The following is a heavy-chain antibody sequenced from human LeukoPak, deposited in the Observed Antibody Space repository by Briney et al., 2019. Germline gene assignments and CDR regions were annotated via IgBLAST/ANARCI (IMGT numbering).Heavy chain of an antibody. J-gene: IGHJ6*03. CDR2: TSFDESDI. CDR3: ARGGTYYCQYCYMDV. V-gene: IGHV3-30*01. Sequence: GGPLTLSRAASQFTFSSHAMIWVARAPGKGLDWWADTSFDESDINYADSVKGRFTISRDKSNNTLFLQMDSVTADDTAVYYCARGGTYYCQYCYMDVWGKGTTVTVSS. CDR1: QFTFSSHA. D-gene: IGHD3-10*01.